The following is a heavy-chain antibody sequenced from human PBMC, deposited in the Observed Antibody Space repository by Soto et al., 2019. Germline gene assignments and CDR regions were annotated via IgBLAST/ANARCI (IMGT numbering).Heavy chain of an antibody. V-gene: IGHV1-69*01. CDR3: ARDYGGSSCDVWFDP. CDR1: GGTFSSYA. CDR2: IIPIFGTA. J-gene: IGHJ5*02. Sequence: QVQLVQSGAEVKKTGSSVKVSCKASGGTFSSYAISWVRQAPGQGLEWMGGIIPIFGTANYAQKFQGRVTITADESTSTAYMERSSLRSEDTAVYYCARDYGGSSCDVWFDPWGQGTLVTVSS. D-gene: IGHD6-13*01.